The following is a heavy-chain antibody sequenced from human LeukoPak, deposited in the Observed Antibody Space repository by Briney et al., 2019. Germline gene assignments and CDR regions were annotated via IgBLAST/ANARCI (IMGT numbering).Heavy chain of an antibody. J-gene: IGHJ6*04. V-gene: IGHV3-30*18. Sequence: GRSLRLSCAASGFSFSSYGIHWVRQAPGKGLEWVAVISYDESYKYYADSVKGRFTISRDNSKNTLYLQMNSLRAEDTAVYYCAKDGLIGVNYYYGMDVWGKGTTVTVSS. CDR2: ISYDESYK. D-gene: IGHD7-27*01. CDR1: GFSFSSYG. CDR3: AKDGLIGVNYYYGMDV.